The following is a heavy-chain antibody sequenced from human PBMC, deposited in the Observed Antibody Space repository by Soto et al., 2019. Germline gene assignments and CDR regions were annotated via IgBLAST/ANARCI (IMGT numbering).Heavy chain of an antibody. CDR2: ISSSSSYI. Sequence: EVQLVESGGGLVKPGGSLRLSCAASGFTFSSYSMNWVRQAPGKGLEWVSSISSSSSYIYYADSVKGRFTISRDNAKNSMYLQMYSLRAEDTAVYYCARDEMGYCSGGSCYPFFDYWGQGTLVTVST. V-gene: IGHV3-21*01. CDR1: GFTFSSYS. CDR3: ARDEMGYCSGGSCYPFFDY. J-gene: IGHJ4*02. D-gene: IGHD2-15*01.